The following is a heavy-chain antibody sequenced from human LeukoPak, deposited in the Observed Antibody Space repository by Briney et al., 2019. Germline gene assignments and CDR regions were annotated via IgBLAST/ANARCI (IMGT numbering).Heavy chain of an antibody. CDR2: IIQAVSGT. V-gene: IGHV3-7*01. CDR3: AKGDPVSGVY. Sequence: PGGSLRVSCAASGCAFSTYSMTWVRQAPGQGLEWVANIIQAVSGTYYVDYVTGRFTISRDNAKSSLYLQVNSLRAEDAAVYYCAKGDPVSGVYWGQGTLVTVSS. D-gene: IGHD3-16*01. CDR1: GCAFSTYS. J-gene: IGHJ4*02.